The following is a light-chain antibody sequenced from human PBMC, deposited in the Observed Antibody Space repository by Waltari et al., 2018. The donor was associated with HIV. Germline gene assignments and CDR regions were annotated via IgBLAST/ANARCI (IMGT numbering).Light chain of an antibody. J-gene: IGKJ4*01. CDR2: GAS. CDR3: QQFYNWPRT. V-gene: IGKV3-15*01. CDR1: QTVSSY. Sequence: EIVMTQSPVTLSVSPGERATLSCRASQTVSSYLALYQQKPGQALRLLIYGASTRATGVPARFSGSGSGTEFTLTISSLQSEDFAVYYCQQFYNWPRTFGGGTKVEIK.